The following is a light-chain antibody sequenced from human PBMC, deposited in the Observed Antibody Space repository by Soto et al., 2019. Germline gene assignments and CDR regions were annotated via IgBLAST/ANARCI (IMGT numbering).Light chain of an antibody. Sequence: VMTQSPLSLPVTLGQPASISCRSSQSLLYTDGNTYLNWFQQRPGQSPRRLIYEVSNRDSGVPDRFSGSGSGTDFTLKISRVEAEYVGIYFCMQGSHWPRTFGQGTKVEIK. CDR1: QSLLYTDGNTY. CDR3: MQGSHWPRT. CDR2: EVS. V-gene: IGKV2-30*01. J-gene: IGKJ1*01.